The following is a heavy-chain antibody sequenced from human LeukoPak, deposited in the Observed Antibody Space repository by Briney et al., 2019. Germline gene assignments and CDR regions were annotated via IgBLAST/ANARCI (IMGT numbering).Heavy chain of an antibody. CDR2: ISSSGSTI. CDR3: ARSGTAYYYYYYMDV. D-gene: IGHD1-7*01. V-gene: IGHV3-11*04. CDR1: GFTFSDYY. Sequence: PGGSLRLSCAASGFTFSDYYMSWIRQAPGKGLEWVSYISSSGSTIYYADSVKGRFTISRDNAKNSLYLQMNSLRAEDTAVYYCARSGTAYYYYYYMDVWGKGTTVTVSS. J-gene: IGHJ6*03.